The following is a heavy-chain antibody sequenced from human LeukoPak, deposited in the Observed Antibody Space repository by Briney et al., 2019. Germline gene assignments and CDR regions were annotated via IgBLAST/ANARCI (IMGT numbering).Heavy chain of an antibody. D-gene: IGHD5-12*01. V-gene: IGHV3-33*01. J-gene: IGHJ6*02. Sequence: GGSLRLSCAASGFTFSSYGMQWVRQAPGKGLEWVAVIWYDGSNKYYADSVKGRFTISRDDSKNTLYLQMNSLRAEDTAVYYCARDGETVATSYYYYGMDVWGQGTTVTVSS. CDR3: ARDGETVATSYYYYGMDV. CDR1: GFTFSSYG. CDR2: IWYDGSNK.